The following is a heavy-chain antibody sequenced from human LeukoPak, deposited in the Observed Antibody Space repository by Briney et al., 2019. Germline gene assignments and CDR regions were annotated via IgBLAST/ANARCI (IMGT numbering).Heavy chain of an antibody. J-gene: IGHJ6*02. V-gene: IGHV4-59*01. D-gene: IGHD4-23*01. CDR3: ARELGATVVNYGMDV. CDR2: IHYSGST. CDR1: GGSISNYY. Sequence: SETLSLTCTVSGGSISNYYWSWIRQPPGKGLEWIGYIHYSGSTNYNPSLKSRVTISVDTSKNQLSLKLTSMTAADTAVYYCARELGATVVNYGMDVWGQGTTVTVSS.